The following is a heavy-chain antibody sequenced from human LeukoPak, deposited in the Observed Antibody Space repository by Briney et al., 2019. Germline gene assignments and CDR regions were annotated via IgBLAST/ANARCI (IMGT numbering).Heavy chain of an antibody. D-gene: IGHD1-26*01. V-gene: IGHV3-7*01. J-gene: IGHJ4*02. CDR2: IKQDGGEK. Sequence: HPGGSLRLSCAASKFTFSTYWMSWVRQAPGKGLEWVANIKQDGGEKYYVDSVKGRFTISRDNAKNSLYLQMNSLRAEDTAVYYCARRRYSGSSQHFDYWGLGTLVTVSS. CDR3: ARRRYSGSSQHFDY. CDR1: KFTFSTYW.